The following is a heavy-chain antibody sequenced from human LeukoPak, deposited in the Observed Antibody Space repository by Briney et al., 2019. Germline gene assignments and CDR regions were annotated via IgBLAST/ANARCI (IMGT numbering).Heavy chain of an antibody. V-gene: IGHV3-9*01. CDR2: ITWNSHSI. D-gene: IGHD6-19*01. J-gene: IGHJ5*02. Sequence: GRSLRLSCAASGFTFDDYDMHWVRQAPGKGLEWVSGITWNSHSIAYADSVKGRFTISRDNSKNTLYLQMNSLRAEDTAVYYCAKVLAVAGTSRFDPWGQGTLVTVSS. CDR1: GFTFDDYD. CDR3: AKVLAVAGTSRFDP.